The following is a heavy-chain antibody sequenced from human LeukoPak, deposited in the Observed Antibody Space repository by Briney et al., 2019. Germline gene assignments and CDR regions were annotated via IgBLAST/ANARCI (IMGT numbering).Heavy chain of an antibody. D-gene: IGHD4-17*01. J-gene: IGHJ5*02. CDR2: INPSGGST. CDR1: GYTFTSYY. Sequence: ASVRLSCKASGYTFTSYYMHWVRQAPGQGLEGRGIINPSGGSTSYAQKLQGRVTITRDMSTTTVYMELSSLRSEDPPVYYCARGATVTKSANNWFGPWGQGTLVTVSS. V-gene: IGHV1-46*01. CDR3: ARGATVTKSANNWFGP.